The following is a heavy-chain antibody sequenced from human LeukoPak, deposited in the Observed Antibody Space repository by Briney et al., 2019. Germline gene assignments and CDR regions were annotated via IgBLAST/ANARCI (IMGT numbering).Heavy chain of an antibody. CDR3: ARARRTTVTTDRYMDV. Sequence: GGSLRLSCAASGFTFSDYNMRWIRQAPGKGLEWVSSISSSSSYIYYADSVKGRFTISRDNAKNSLYLQMNSLRAEDTAVYYCARARRTTVTTDRYMDVWGKGTTVIVSS. D-gene: IGHD4-11*01. V-gene: IGHV3-21*01. CDR1: GFTFSDYN. CDR2: ISSSSSYI. J-gene: IGHJ6*03.